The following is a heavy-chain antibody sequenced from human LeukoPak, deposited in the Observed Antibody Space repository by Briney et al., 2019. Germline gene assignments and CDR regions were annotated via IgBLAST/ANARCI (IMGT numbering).Heavy chain of an antibody. CDR1: GFTFSDYY. D-gene: IGHD3-3*01. Sequence: RGSLRLSCAASGFTFSDYYMSWIRQAPGKGLEWVSYISSSGSTIYYADSVKGRFTISRDNAKNSLYLQMNSLRAEDTAVYYCARDFWSGYSPEYWGQGTLVTVSS. J-gene: IGHJ4*02. CDR2: ISSSGSTI. V-gene: IGHV3-11*04. CDR3: ARDFWSGYSPEY.